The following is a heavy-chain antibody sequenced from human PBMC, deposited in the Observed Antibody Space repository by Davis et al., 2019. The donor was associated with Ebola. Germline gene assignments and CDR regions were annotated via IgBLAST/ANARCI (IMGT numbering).Heavy chain of an antibody. CDR1: GGSFSGYF. Sequence: MPSETLSLTCAVYGGSFSGYFWTWIRQPPGKGLEWIGEISHYGGANYNPSLKSRVTISMDTSKNQFSLKLTSVTAADTSLYYCARKPARWENWFDPWGQGTLVTVSS. V-gene: IGHV4-34*01. CDR2: ISHYGGA. J-gene: IGHJ5*02. D-gene: IGHD2-2*01. CDR3: ARKPARWENWFDP.